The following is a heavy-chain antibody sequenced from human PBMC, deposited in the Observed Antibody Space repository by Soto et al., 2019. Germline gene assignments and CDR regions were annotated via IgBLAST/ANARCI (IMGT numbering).Heavy chain of an antibody. Sequence: GASVKVSCKASGYTFTGYYMHWVRQAPGQGPEWMGWINPNSGGTNYAQKFQGWVTMTRDTSISTAYMELSRLRSDDTAVYYCARDGSGSYPSYYYYYYMDVWGKGTTVTVSS. CDR3: ARDGSGSYPSYYYYYYMDV. CDR2: INPNSGGT. J-gene: IGHJ6*03. V-gene: IGHV1-2*04. CDR1: GYTFTGYY. D-gene: IGHD3-10*01.